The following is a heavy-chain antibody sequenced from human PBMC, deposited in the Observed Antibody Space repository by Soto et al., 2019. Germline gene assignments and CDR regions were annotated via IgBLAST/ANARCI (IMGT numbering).Heavy chain of an antibody. CDR1: GYTLTELS. D-gene: IGHD2-2*01. Sequence: AASVKVSCKVSGYTLTELSMHWVRQAPGKGLEWMGAFDPEIGETVYAQKFQGRVTITADESTSTAYMELSSLRSEDTAVYYCARVPPRRNFISTSCYGWSSSSWGQGTLVTVSS. CDR3: ARVPPRRNFISTSCYGWSSSS. V-gene: IGHV1-24*01. CDR2: FDPEIGET. J-gene: IGHJ4*02.